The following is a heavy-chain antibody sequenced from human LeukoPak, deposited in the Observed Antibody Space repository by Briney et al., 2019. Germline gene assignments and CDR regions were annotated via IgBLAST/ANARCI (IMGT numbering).Heavy chain of an antibody. D-gene: IGHD2-2*01. Sequence: GASLRLSCAASGFTFSNAWMSWVRQAPGKGLEWVGRIKSKTDGGTTDYAAPVKGRFTISRDDSKNTLYLQMNSLKTEDTAVYYCTTAIIVVVPAAMGRLYYFDYWGQGTLVTVSS. V-gene: IGHV3-15*01. CDR3: TTAIIVVVPAAMGRLYYFDY. CDR2: IKSKTDGGTT. CDR1: GFTFSNAW. J-gene: IGHJ4*02.